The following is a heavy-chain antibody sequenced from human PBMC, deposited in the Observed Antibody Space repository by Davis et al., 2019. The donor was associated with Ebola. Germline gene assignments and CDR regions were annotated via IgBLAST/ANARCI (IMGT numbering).Heavy chain of an antibody. CDR1: GITFRNNW. Sequence: GESLKISCAASGITFRNNWMQWVRQAPGKRLEWVSRINSDGSFTSYADSVKGRFTISRDNAKDTLFLQMNSLRADDTAVYYCATDPYGANPQSADYWGQGSLVTVSS. CDR3: ATDPYGANPQSADY. J-gene: IGHJ4*02. V-gene: IGHV3-74*01. D-gene: IGHD4/OR15-4a*01. CDR2: INSDGSFT.